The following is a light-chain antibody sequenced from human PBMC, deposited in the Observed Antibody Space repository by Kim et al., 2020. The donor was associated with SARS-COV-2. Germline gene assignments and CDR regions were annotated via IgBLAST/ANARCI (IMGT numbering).Light chain of an antibody. V-gene: IGLV3-1*01. CDR3: QAWDSSTWV. J-gene: IGLJ3*02. CDR2: QDS. Sequence: VSQGQTASITCAGGKLGDKYACWYQQKPGQSPVLVIYQDSKRPSGIPERFSGANSGNTATLTISGTQAMDEADYYCQAWDSSTWVFGGGTKLTVL. CDR1: KLGDKY.